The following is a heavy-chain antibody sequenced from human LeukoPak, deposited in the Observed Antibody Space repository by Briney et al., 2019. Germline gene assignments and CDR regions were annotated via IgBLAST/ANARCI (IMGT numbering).Heavy chain of an antibody. J-gene: IGHJ6*03. V-gene: IGHV3-11*01. CDR2: ISSSGSTI. CDR1: GFTFSDYY. CDR3: ARDHCSGGSCYQYYYYYYYVDV. Sequence: GGSLRLSCAASGFTFSDYYMSWIRQAPGKGVEWVSYISSSGSTIYYADSVKGRFTISRDNAKNSLYLQMNSLRAEDTAVYYCARDHCSGGSCYQYYYYYYYVDVWGKGTTVTISS. D-gene: IGHD2-15*01.